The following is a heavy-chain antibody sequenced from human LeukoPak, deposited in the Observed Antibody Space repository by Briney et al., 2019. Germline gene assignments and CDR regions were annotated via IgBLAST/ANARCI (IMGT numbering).Heavy chain of an antibody. CDR2: INHSGHT. V-gene: IGHV4-31*03. D-gene: IGHD3-22*01. CDR1: GGSISSGASD. J-gene: IGHJ2*01. CDR3: ARAARQGFTMIVVPFFYFDL. Sequence: SSETLSLTCTVSGGSISSGASDWGWIRQHPKRGLEWVGYINHSGHTYYTPPLGRRVPISVDTSKHQFSLKLSSVTAADSAVYYCARAARQGFTMIVVPFFYFDLWGRGPLVPVSS.